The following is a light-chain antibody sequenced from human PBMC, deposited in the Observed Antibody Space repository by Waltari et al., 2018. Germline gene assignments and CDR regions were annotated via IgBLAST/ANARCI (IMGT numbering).Light chain of an antibody. J-gene: IGKJ2*01. V-gene: IGKV1-39*01. CDR3: RQSYNIPYT. CDR2: AAS. CDR1: EFISSY. Sequence: DIQMTQSPSSLSASVGDTVTITCRSSEFISSYLTWYQQKPGKGPRLLIYAASNLQGGIPSRFSGSGSGTDFTLTIENLQPEEGAALYCRQSYNIPYTFGQGTKLEI.